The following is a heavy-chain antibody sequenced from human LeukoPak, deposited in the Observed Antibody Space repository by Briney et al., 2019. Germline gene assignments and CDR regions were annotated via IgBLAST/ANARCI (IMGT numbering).Heavy chain of an antibody. D-gene: IGHD3-10*01. CDR1: GFSFNGYA. CDR2: ISGSGAST. CDR3: AKGSRGYTHYYLDS. V-gene: IGHV3-23*01. J-gene: IGHJ4*02. Sequence: PGGSLRLSCAASGFSFNGYAMSWVRQAPGKGLEWVSSISGSGASTFYADSVKGRFTLSKDTSSNTLFLQMNSLRAEDTAVYYCAKGSRGYTHYYLDSWGQGTHVTV.